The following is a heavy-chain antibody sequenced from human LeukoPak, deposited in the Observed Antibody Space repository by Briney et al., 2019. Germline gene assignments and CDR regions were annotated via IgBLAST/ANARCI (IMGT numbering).Heavy chain of an antibody. D-gene: IGHD3-9*01. V-gene: IGHV4-59*11. J-gene: IGHJ4*02. Sequence: SETLSLTCTVSGGSISSHYGSWIRQPPGKGLEWIGFIYHIGSSTDNPSLKSRVTTSLDTSKNQFSLKLSSVTAADTAVYYCARVSFDWPRTYFFDYWGQGALVTVSS. CDR3: ARVSFDWPRTYFFDY. CDR2: IYHIGSS. CDR1: GGSISSHY.